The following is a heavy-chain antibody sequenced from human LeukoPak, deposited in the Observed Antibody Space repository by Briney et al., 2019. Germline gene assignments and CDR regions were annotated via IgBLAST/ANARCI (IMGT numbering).Heavy chain of an antibody. V-gene: IGHV3-7*01. Sequence: PGGSLRLSCAAPGFTFSSYSMNWVRQAPGKGLEWVANIKQDGSEKYYVDSVKGRFTISRDNAKNSLSLQMNSLRAEDTAVYFCAREGVCGGDCYSKSYWGQGTLVTVSS. CDR3: AREGVCGGDCYSKSY. D-gene: IGHD2-21*02. CDR1: GFTFSSYS. J-gene: IGHJ4*02. CDR2: IKQDGSEK.